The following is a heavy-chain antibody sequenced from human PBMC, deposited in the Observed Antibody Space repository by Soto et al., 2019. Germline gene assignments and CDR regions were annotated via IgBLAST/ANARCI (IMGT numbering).Heavy chain of an antibody. V-gene: IGHV1-69*13. Sequence: VKVSCKASGGTFSSYAISWVRQAPGQGLEWMGGIIPIFGTANYAQKFQGRVTITADESTSTAYMELSSLRSEDTAVYYCATDKQLVRGLDYWGQGTLVTVSS. CDR2: IIPIFGTA. CDR3: ATDKQLVRGLDY. D-gene: IGHD6-6*01. CDR1: GGTFSSYA. J-gene: IGHJ4*02.